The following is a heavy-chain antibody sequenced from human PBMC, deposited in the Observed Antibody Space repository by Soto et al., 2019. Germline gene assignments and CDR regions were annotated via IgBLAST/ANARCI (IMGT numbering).Heavy chain of an antibody. J-gene: IGHJ4*02. CDR2: IYYSGRT. CDR1: GGSISSGGYY. V-gene: IGHV4-31*03. Sequence: QVQLQESGPGLVKPSQTLSLTCIVSGGSISSGGYYWSWIRQHPGKGLEWIGYIYYSGRTNYNPSLKSRVTISVDTSKNQFSLKLSSVTAADTAVYYCARSFYGSGSYWPSVFDYWGQGTLVTVSS. CDR3: ARSFYGSGSYWPSVFDY. D-gene: IGHD3-10*01.